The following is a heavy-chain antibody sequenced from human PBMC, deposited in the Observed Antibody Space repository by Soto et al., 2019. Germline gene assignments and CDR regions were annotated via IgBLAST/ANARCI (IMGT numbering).Heavy chain of an antibody. CDR2: IIPIFGTA. V-gene: IGHV1-69*01. D-gene: IGHD2-15*01. CDR1: GGTFSSYA. Sequence: QVQLVQSGAEVKKPGSSVKVSCKASGGTFSSYAISWVRQAPGQGLEWMGGIIPIFGTANYAQKFQGRVTITADESTSTAYMELSSLRSEDTAVYYCARSIVVVVAATPGHFDYWGQGTLVIVSS. CDR3: ARSIVVVVAATPGHFDY. J-gene: IGHJ4*02.